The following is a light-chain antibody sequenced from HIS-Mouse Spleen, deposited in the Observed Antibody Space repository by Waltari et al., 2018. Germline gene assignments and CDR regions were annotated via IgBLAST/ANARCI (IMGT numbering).Light chain of an antibody. V-gene: IGKV2-28*01. CDR2: AAY. CDR3: QQLNSYTPT. Sequence: DIVMTQSPLSLPVTPGEPASISCRSSQSLLHSNGYNYLDCYLQKPGQSPQLLIYAAYPLQSWVTSRLSGSGYGTEYTLTINSLQPENFATYYCQQLNSYTPTFRQGTKVEIK. CDR1: QSLLHSNGYNY. J-gene: IGKJ1*01.